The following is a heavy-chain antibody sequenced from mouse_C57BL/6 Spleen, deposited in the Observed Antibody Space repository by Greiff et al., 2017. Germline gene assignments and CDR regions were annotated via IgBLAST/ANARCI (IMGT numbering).Heavy chain of an antibody. Sequence: VKLVESGAELVKPGASVKISCKASGYAFSSYWMNWVKQRPGKGLEWIGQIYPGDGDTNYNGKFKGKATLTADKSSSTAYMQLSSLTSEDSAVYFCAREGYYARGCFDYWGQGTTLTVSS. CDR1: GYAFSSYW. J-gene: IGHJ2*01. V-gene: IGHV1-80*01. CDR3: AREGYYARGCFDY. D-gene: IGHD2-1*01. CDR2: IYPGDGDT.